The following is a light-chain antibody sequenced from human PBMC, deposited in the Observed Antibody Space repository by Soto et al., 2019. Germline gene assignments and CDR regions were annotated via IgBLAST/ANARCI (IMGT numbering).Light chain of an antibody. CDR2: DAS. J-gene: IGKJ4*01. CDR1: QDIKNY. V-gene: IGKV1-33*01. Sequence: DIQMTHSPSSLSASLGRRGTITCQASQDIKNYLNWYQQKSGKAPKLLIYDASDLETGVPSRFSGSGSGTDFTFTINSLQPEDIATYYCQQYDNLPLTFGGGTKVDIK. CDR3: QQYDNLPLT.